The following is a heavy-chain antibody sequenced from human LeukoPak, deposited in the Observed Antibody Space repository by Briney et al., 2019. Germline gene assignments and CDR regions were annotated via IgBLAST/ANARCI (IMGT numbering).Heavy chain of an antibody. J-gene: IGHJ6*02. CDR3: AKDATRTPGKYYYYGLDV. CDR1: GFTFRNYA. D-gene: IGHD1-1*01. CDR2: ISGSGDKT. Sequence: GGSLRLSCTASGFTFRNYAMTWVRQAPGKGLEWVSVISGSGDKTYYADSVRGPFTISRDNSKNTLYLQMSSLRSEETAIYYCAKDATRTPGKYYYYGLDVWGQGTTVTVSS. V-gene: IGHV3-23*01.